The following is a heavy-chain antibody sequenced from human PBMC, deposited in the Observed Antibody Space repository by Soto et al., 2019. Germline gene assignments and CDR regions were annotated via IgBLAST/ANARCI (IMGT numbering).Heavy chain of an antibody. CDR2: VCSSGTT. CDR1: GDSISGCDDF. Sequence: PSETLSLTCSVSGDSISGCDDFWGWVRQPPGKGLAWIGSVCSSGTTYYNPSLKSRVTISVDTSNNQFSLSLTSVTAADTAVYFCGRHRRETRTYAQPLDNWGQGILVTVSS. CDR3: GRHRRETRTYAQPLDN. J-gene: IGHJ4*02. D-gene: IGHD1-7*01. V-gene: IGHV4-39*01.